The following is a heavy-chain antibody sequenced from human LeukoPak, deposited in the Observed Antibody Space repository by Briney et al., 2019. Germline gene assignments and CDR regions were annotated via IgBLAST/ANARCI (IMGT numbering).Heavy chain of an antibody. CDR2: IRYDGSNK. CDR3: AKADEYYDYVWGSYRPHKFDY. CDR1: GFTFSSYG. V-gene: IGHV3-30*02. J-gene: IGHJ4*02. Sequence: GGSLRLSCAASGFTFSSYGMHWVRQAPGKGLEWVAFIRYDGSNKYYADSVKGRFTISRDNSKNTLYLQTNSLRAEDTAVYYCAKADEYYDYVWGSYRPHKFDYWGQGTLVTVSS. D-gene: IGHD3-16*02.